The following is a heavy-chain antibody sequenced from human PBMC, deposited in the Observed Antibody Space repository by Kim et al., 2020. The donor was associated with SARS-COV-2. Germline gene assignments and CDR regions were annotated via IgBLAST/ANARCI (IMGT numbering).Heavy chain of an antibody. CDR1: GFTFSDYA. J-gene: IGHJ4*02. CDR3: AKGAVDDDY. D-gene: IGHD2-2*01. CDR2: ISNSGGHT. V-gene: IGHV3-23*01. Sequence: GGSLRLSCVASGFTFSDYAMTWVRQAPGKGLEWVSSISNSGGHTYYADSVKGRFTISRDFSKNTVYLQMNSLRAEDTAVYYCAKGAVDDDYWGQGTLVTVSA.